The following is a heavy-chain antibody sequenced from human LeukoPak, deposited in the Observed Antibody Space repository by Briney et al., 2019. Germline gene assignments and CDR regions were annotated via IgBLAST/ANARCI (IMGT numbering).Heavy chain of an antibody. V-gene: IGHV4-31*03. CDR3: ARASYRGLLWFGESADFDI. CDR1: GGSISSGGYY. J-gene: IGHJ3*02. D-gene: IGHD3-10*01. CDR2: IHYSGST. Sequence: PSQTLSLTCTVSGGSISSGGYYWSWIRQHPGKGLEWIGYIHYSGSTYYNPSLKSRVTISVDTSKNQFSLKLSSVTAADTAVYYCARASYRGLLWFGESADFDIWGQGTMVTVSS.